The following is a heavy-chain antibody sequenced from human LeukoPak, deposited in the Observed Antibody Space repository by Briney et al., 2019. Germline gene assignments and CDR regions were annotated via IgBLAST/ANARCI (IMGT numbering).Heavy chain of an antibody. Sequence: GGSLRLSCEASGFTFRSYWMSWVRQAPGKGLEWVANIKTDGSEKYYVDSVKGRFTISRDNAKNSLYLQMNSLRAEDTAVYYCARDYTGYFPWGQGTLVIVSS. D-gene: IGHD3-9*01. CDR3: ARDYTGYFP. CDR1: GFTFRSYW. J-gene: IGHJ5*02. V-gene: IGHV3-7*03. CDR2: IKTDGSEK.